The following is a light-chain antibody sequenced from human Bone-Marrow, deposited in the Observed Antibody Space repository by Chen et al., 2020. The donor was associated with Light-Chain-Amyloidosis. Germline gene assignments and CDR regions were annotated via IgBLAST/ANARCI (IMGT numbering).Light chain of an antibody. CDR2: GSS. CDR1: QTISSNY. J-gene: IGKJ4*01. Sequence: EFVLTQFPGTLSLSPGEGANLSCRASQTISSNYLTWYQQQFGQAPRLLIYGSSSRATGIPDRVTGGGSGTDFTLTINRLEPEDLAMYYWQQYGTSPLTFVGGTKVEIK. CDR3: QQYGTSPLT. V-gene: IGKV3-20*01.